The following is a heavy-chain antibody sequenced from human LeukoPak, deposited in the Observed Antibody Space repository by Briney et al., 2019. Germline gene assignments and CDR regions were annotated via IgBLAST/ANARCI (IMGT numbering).Heavy chain of an antibody. V-gene: IGHV3-30*02. Sequence: GGSLRLSCAASGFTFSNYAMHWVRQAPGKGLEWVAFIPYDGSNKNYAESVKGGFTISRDNSKNTVYLQMNSLRADDTAVYFCAKDKDSTGYYHDYWGQGNLVTVSS. D-gene: IGHD3-22*01. J-gene: IGHJ4*02. CDR1: GFTFSNYA. CDR3: AKDKDSTGYYHDY. CDR2: IPYDGSNK.